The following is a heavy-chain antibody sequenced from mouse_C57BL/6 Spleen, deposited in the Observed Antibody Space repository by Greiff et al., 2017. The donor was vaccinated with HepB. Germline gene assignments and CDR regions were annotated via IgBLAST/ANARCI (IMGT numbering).Heavy chain of an antibody. CDR3: ARLLYYGSSYRYFDV. Sequence: VQLQQPGAELVRPGSSVKLSCKASGYTFTSYWMHWVKQRPIQGLEWIGNIDPSDSETHYNQKFKDKATLTVDKSSSTAYMQLSSLTSEDSAVYYCARLLYYGSSYRYFDVWGTGTTVTVSS. J-gene: IGHJ1*03. CDR1: GYTFTSYW. CDR2: IDPSDSET. D-gene: IGHD1-1*01. V-gene: IGHV1-52*01.